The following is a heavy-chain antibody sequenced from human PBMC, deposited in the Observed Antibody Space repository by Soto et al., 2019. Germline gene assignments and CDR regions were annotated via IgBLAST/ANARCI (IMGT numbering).Heavy chain of an antibody. J-gene: IGHJ6*03. CDR3: ARSEWLLDNYYYYYYMDV. Sequence: EVQLVESGGGLVQPGGSLRLSCAASGFTFSSYSMNWVRQAPGKGLEWVSYISSSSSTIYYADSVKGRFTIARDNAKNSLYLQMSSLRAEDTAVYYCARSEWLLDNYYYYYYMDVWGKRTTVTVSS. D-gene: IGHD3-3*01. V-gene: IGHV3-48*01. CDR1: GFTFSSYS. CDR2: ISSSSSTI.